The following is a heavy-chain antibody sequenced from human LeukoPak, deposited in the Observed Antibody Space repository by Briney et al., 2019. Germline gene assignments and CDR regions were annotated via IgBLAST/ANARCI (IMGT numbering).Heavy chain of an antibody. V-gene: IGHV4-34*01. CDR1: GGSFSGYY. Sequence: PSETLSLTCAVYGGSFSGYYWSWIRQPPGKGLEWIGEINHSGSTNYNPSLKSRVTISVDTSKNQFSLKLSSVTAADTAVYYCASEERYGSGSYSGYWGQGTLVTVSS. J-gene: IGHJ4*02. D-gene: IGHD3-10*01. CDR2: INHSGST. CDR3: ASEERYGSGSYSGY.